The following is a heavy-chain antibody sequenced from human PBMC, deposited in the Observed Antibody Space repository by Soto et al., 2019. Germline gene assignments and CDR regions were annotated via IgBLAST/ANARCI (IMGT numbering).Heavy chain of an antibody. V-gene: IGHV3-74*01. CDR2: IDTSGHST. CDR3: AKDSWYFDL. Sequence: GGSRRLSCESSVFGFTNFWMHWVRHVPGKGLVWVARIDTSGHSTNYAESVKGRFTISRDNAKNTVSLQMNSLRVEDTGVYYCAKDSWYFDLWSQGSQVTVSS. J-gene: IGHJ4*02. CDR1: VFGFTNFW. D-gene: IGHD6-13*01.